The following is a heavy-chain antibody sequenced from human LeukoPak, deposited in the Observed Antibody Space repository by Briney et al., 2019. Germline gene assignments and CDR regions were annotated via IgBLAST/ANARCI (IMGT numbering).Heavy chain of an antibody. CDR1: GDSISSSNW. J-gene: IGHJ4*02. V-gene: IGHV4-4*02. D-gene: IGHD4-23*01. CDR3: AKNGGNSDFAY. Sequence: PSETLSLTCAVSGDSISSSNWWTWVRQPPGKGLEWIGEVSHSGTTNYSPPLESRVTTSVDKSQNQFSLKLTSVTAADTAVYYCAKNGGNSDFAYWGQGTLVTVSS. CDR2: VSHSGTT.